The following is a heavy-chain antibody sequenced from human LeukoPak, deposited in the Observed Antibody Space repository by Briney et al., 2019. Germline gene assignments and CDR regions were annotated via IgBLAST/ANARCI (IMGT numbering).Heavy chain of an antibody. CDR3: ARRGSGSYTGMDV. D-gene: IGHD3-10*01. Sequence: GESLKISCKCSGYSFTDYWIGWVRQMPGKGLEWMGIIYPGDSDTRYSPSFQGQVTISADKSISTAYLQWSSLKASDTAMYYCARRGSGSYTGMDVWGQGTTVTVSS. V-gene: IGHV5-51*01. CDR1: GYSFTDYW. CDR2: IYPGDSDT. J-gene: IGHJ6*02.